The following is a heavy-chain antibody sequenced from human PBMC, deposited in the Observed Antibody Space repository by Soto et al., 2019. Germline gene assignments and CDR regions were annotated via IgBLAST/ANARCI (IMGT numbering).Heavy chain of an antibody. Sequence: SETLSLTCTVSGGSISSGDYYWSWIRQPPGKGLEWIGYIYYSGSTYYNPSLKSRVTISVDTPKNQFSLKLSSVTAADTAVYYCARDLGQWDNWFDPWGQGTLVTVSS. CDR2: IYYSGST. CDR3: ARDLGQWDNWFDP. D-gene: IGHD6-19*01. V-gene: IGHV4-30-4*01. CDR1: GGSISSGDYY. J-gene: IGHJ5*02.